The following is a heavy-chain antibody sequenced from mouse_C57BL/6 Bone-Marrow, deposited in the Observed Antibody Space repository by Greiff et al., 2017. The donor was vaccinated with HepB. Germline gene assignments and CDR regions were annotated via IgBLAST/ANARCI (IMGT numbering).Heavy chain of an antibody. Sequence: EVKLEESGGGLVQPGGSMKLSCAASGFTFSDAWMDWVRQSPEKGLEWVAEIRNKANNHATYYAESVKGRFTISRDDSKSSVYLQMNSLRAEDTGIYYCTRPPSTTVVARYFDVWGTGTTVTVSS. J-gene: IGHJ1*03. CDR3: TRPPSTTVVARYFDV. V-gene: IGHV6-6*01. D-gene: IGHD1-1*01. CDR1: GFTFSDAW. CDR2: IRNKANNHAT.